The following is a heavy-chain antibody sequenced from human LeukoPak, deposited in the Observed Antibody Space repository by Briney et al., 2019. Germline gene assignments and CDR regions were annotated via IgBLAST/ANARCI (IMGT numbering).Heavy chain of an antibody. D-gene: IGHD1-26*01. J-gene: IGHJ6*03. CDR3: AKARRGGSYYDYYYMDV. CDR2: IRSKTNNYAT. V-gene: IGHV3-73*01. Sequence: GGSLRPSCAASGFTFSGSAMHWVRQVSGKGLEWVGRIRSKTNNYATAYAASVKDRFTISRDDSKNTAYLQMNSLKTEDTAVYYCAKARRGGSYYDYYYMDVWGKGTTVTVSS. CDR1: GFTFSGSA.